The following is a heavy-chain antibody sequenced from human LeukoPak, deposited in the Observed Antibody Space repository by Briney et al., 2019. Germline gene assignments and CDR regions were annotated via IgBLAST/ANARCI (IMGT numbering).Heavy chain of an antibody. V-gene: IGHV4-34*01. CDR1: GGSFSGYY. Sequence: PSETLSLTCAVYGGSFSGYYWSWIRQPPGKGLEWIGEINHSGSTNYNPSLKSRVTISVDTSKNQFSLKLSSVTAADTAAYYCARGPGDYGLDYWGQGTLVTVSS. D-gene: IGHD4-17*01. J-gene: IGHJ4*02. CDR3: ARGPGDYGLDY. CDR2: INHSGST.